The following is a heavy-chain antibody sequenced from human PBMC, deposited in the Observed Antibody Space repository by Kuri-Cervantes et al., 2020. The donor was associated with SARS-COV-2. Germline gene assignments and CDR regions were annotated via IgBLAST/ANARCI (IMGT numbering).Heavy chain of an antibody. CDR3: ARLHPGIAVAGTVYFDY. J-gene: IGHJ4*02. V-gene: IGHV4-39*07. Sequence: SETLSLTSTVSGGFISSSSYYWGWIRQPPGKGLEWIGSIYYSGSTYYNPPLKSRVTISVDTSKNQFSLKLSAVTAADTAVYYCARLHPGIAVAGTVYFDYWGQGTLVTVSS. CDR2: IYYSGST. CDR1: GGFISSSSYY. D-gene: IGHD6-19*01.